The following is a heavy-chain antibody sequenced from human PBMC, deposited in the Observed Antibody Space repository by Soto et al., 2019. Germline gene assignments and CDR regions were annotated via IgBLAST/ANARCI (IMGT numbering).Heavy chain of an antibody. Sequence: SLTCAISGDSVSSNRAAWGWSRQSPSRGLEWLGRTYYRSRWYTDYADSVKSRITINPDTYRNQFSLQLNSVTPEDTAVYFCATEDSAATNGAFDMWGPGTMVTVSS. J-gene: IGHJ3*02. CDR2: TYYRSRWYT. CDR1: GDSVSSNRAA. CDR3: ATEDSAATNGAFDM. V-gene: IGHV6-1*01. D-gene: IGHD2-8*01.